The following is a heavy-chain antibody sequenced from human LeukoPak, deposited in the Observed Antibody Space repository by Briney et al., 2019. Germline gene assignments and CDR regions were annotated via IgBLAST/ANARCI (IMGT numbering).Heavy chain of an antibody. V-gene: IGHV1-46*01. D-gene: IGHD5-12*01. CDR3: ARDRFAVATPIDY. Sequence: GASVKVSCKASGYTFTSYYMHWVRQAPGQGLEWMGIINPSGGSTSYAQKFQGRVTMTTDTSTSTAYMELRSLRSDDTAVYYCARDRFAVATPIDYWGQGTLVTVSS. CDR1: GYTFTSYY. CDR2: INPSGGST. J-gene: IGHJ4*02.